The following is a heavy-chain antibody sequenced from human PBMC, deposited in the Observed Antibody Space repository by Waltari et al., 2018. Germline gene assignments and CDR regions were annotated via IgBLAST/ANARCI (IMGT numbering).Heavy chain of an antibody. Sequence: QVQLQESGPGLVKPPETLSLTSTVSGGSVNSVTYYWSWIRQPPGKGLEWIGYVSYSGSTKYNPSLESRVTMSVDTSKNQFSLRLSSVTAADTAVYYCARGGASSRPFVYWGQGTLVTVSS. J-gene: IGHJ4*02. V-gene: IGHV4-61*01. CDR2: VSYSGST. CDR1: GGSVNSVTYY. CDR3: ARGGASSRPFVY. D-gene: IGHD6-13*01.